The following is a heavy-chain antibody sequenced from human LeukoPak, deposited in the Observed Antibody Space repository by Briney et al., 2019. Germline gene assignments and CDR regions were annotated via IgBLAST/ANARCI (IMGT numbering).Heavy chain of an antibody. D-gene: IGHD6-13*01. CDR3: ARGRAIIAAAGTGDAFDI. V-gene: IGHV1-46*01. Sequence: ASEKVSCKASGYTFTSYYMHWVRQAPGQGLEWMGIINPSGGSTSYAQKFQGRVTMTRDMSTSTVYMELSSLRSEDTAVYYCARGRAIIAAAGTGDAFDIWGQGTMVTVSS. CDR1: GYTFTSYY. CDR2: INPSGGST. J-gene: IGHJ3*02.